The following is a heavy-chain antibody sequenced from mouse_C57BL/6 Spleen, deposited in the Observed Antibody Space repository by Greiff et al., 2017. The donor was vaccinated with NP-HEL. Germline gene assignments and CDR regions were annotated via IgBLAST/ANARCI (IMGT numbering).Heavy chain of an antibody. CDR1: GFTFSDYG. CDR2: ISSGSSTI. J-gene: IGHJ4*01. V-gene: IGHV5-17*01. D-gene: IGHD1-1*01. CDR3: VARYYYAMDY. Sequence: EVMLVESGGGLVKPGGSLKLSCAASGFTFSDYGMHWVRQAPEKGLEWVAYISSGSSTIYYADTVKGRFTISRDNAKNTLFLQMTSLRSEDTAMYYVVARYYYAMDYWGQGTSVTVSS.